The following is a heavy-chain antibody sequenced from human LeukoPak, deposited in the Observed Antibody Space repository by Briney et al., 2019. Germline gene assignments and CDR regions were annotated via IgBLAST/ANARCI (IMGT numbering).Heavy chain of an antibody. V-gene: IGHV3-23*01. CDR3: AKKDCSSTSCYGALDI. Sequence: GGSLRLSCAASGFTFSSYAMSWVRQAPGKGLEWVSAISGSVGSTYYADSVKGRFTISRDNSKNTLYLQMNSLRAEDTAVYYCAKKDCSSTSCYGALDIWGQGTMVTVSS. CDR2: ISGSVGST. CDR1: GFTFSSYA. J-gene: IGHJ3*02. D-gene: IGHD2-2*01.